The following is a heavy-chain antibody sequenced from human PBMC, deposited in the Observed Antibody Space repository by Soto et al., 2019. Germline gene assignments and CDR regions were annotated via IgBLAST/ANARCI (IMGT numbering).Heavy chain of an antibody. D-gene: IGHD1-26*01. CDR1: GGSIGSGDYY. CDR3: ARDSRPRADSGTRPLYYFDY. CDR2: IYYTGNT. V-gene: IGHV4-30-4*01. Sequence: QVQLKESGPGLVKPSQTLSLTCSVSGGSIGSGDYYWSWVRQSPGKGLEWIGYIYYTGNTYYNPSLGSRVTFSVDTSQNQLSLRLSDVTVADTAVYYCARDSRPRADSGTRPLYYFDYWGQGTLVTVSS. J-gene: IGHJ4*02.